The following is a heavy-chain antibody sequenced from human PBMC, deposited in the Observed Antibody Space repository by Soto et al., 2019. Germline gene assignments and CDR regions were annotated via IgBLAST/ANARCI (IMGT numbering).Heavy chain of an antibody. D-gene: IGHD3-22*01. Sequence: GASVKVSCKASGGTFSSYTISWVRQAPGQGLEWMGRIIPILGIANYAQKFQGRVTITADKSTSTAYMELSSLRSEDTAVYYCAGDEYYDSSGYYYLERYYYYGMDVWGQGTTVTVSS. CDR3: AGDEYYDSSGYYYLERYYYYGMDV. CDR2: IIPILGIA. V-gene: IGHV1-69*04. J-gene: IGHJ6*02. CDR1: GGTFSSYT.